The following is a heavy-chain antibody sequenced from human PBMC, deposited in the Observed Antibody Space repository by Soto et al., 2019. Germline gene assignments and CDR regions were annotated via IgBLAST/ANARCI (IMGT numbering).Heavy chain of an antibody. CDR3: ARGATSRWFDP. J-gene: IGHJ5*02. CDR2: IYYSGST. D-gene: IGHD5-12*01. Sequence: PSETLSLTCTVSGGSISSSSYYWGWIRQPPGKGLEWIGSIYYSGSTYYNPSLKSRVTISVDTSKNQFSLKLSSVTAADTAVYYCARGATSRWFDPWGQGTLVTVTS. CDR1: GGSISSSSYY. V-gene: IGHV4-39*07.